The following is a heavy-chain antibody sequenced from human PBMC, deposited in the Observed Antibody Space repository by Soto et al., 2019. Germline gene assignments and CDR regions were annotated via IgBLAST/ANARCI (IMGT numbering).Heavy chain of an antibody. CDR1: GFTFSTCV. Sequence: PGGSLRLSCAASGFTFSTCVMHWVRQAPGKGLEWLAVISYDGSNKYYADSVKGRFTISRDNSKTTVYLQMNSLRAEDTAVYYCAKWGHCSSTSCYISWFDPWGQGTLVTVSS. CDR3: AKWGHCSSTSCYISWFDP. D-gene: IGHD2-2*02. CDR2: ISYDGSNK. V-gene: IGHV3-30*18. J-gene: IGHJ5*02.